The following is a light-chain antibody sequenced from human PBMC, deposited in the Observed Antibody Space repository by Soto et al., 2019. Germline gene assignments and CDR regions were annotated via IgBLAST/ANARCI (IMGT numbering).Light chain of an antibody. V-gene: IGKV3-20*01. Sequence: EIVLTQSPDTLSLSPGERATLSCRASQSVSSSYLAWYQQKPGQAPRLLIYGASSRATGIPDRFSGSGSGTDFTLTISRLEPEDFAVYYCQQYGTPPPTFGQGTRVDIK. CDR3: QQYGTPPPT. CDR2: GAS. CDR1: QSVSSSY. J-gene: IGKJ1*01.